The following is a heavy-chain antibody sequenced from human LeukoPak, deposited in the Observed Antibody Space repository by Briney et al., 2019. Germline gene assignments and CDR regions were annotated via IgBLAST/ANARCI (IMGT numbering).Heavy chain of an antibody. CDR1: GGSINNYY. D-gene: IGHD3-10*01. J-gene: IGHJ6*02. Sequence: PSETLSLTCTVSGGSINNYYWNWIRQPPGKGLEWIGYITGSIYFSGSTKYDPSLERRVTMSGDTSKNQFSLTLSSVTAADTAVYYCARDSRDYGSGSYWDVWGQGTTVTVSS. V-gene: IGHV4-59*01. CDR2: ITGSIYFSGST. CDR3: ARDSRDYGSGSYWDV.